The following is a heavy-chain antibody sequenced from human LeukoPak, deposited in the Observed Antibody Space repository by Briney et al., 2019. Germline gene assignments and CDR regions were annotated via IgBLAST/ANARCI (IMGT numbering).Heavy chain of an antibody. CDR3: AKGRGYCSSTSCYTSYYFDY. CDR2: ISGSGGST. D-gene: IGHD2-2*02. V-gene: IGHV3-23*01. Sequence: GGSLRLSCAASGFTFSSYAMSWVRQAPGKGLEWVPAISGSGGSTYYADSVKGRFTISRDNSKNTLYLQMNSLRAEDTAVYYCAKGRGYCSSTSCYTSYYFDYWGQGTLVTVSS. CDR1: GFTFSSYA. J-gene: IGHJ4*02.